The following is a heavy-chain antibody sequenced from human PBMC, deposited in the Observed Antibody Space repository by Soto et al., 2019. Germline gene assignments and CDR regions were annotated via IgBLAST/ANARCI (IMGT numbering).Heavy chain of an antibody. D-gene: IGHD3-3*01. CDR3: ARLALRFHGAFDI. CDR1: GGSFSGYY. J-gene: IGHJ3*02. V-gene: IGHV4-34*01. CDR2: INHSGST. Sequence: QVQLQQWGAGLLKPSETLSLTCAVYGGSFSGYYWSWIRQPPGKGLEWIGEINHSGSTNYNPSLTRRVTISLDTSKNQFSLKLSSVTAADTAVYYCARLALRFHGAFDIWGQGTMVTVSS.